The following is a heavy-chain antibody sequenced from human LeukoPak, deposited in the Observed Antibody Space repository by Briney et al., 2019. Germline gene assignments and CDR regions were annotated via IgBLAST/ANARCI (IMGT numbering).Heavy chain of an antibody. Sequence: PSETLSLTCTVSGGSISSYYWSWIRQPAGKGLEWIGRIYTSGSTNYNPSLKSRVTMSVDTSKNQFSLKLSSVTAADTAVYYCARQGVVVVPAAISTYYYYYMDVWGKGTTVTVSS. V-gene: IGHV4-4*07. CDR3: ARQGVVVVPAAISTYYYYYMDV. CDR1: GGSISSYY. CDR2: IYTSGST. J-gene: IGHJ6*03. D-gene: IGHD2-2*02.